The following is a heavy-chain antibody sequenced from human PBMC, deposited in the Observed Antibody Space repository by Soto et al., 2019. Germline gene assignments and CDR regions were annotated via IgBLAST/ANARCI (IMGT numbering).Heavy chain of an antibody. Sequence: EVQLVESGGGLVQPGGSLRLSCAASGFTFSSYSMNWVRQAPGKGLEWVSYISSSSSTIYYADSVKGRFTISRDNAKNSLYLKMNSLRAGDTAVYYCARHPERIAEIGWFDPWGQGTLVTVSS. CDR3: ARHPERIAEIGWFDP. D-gene: IGHD6-13*01. CDR2: ISSSSSTI. J-gene: IGHJ5*02. CDR1: GFTFSSYS. V-gene: IGHV3-48*01.